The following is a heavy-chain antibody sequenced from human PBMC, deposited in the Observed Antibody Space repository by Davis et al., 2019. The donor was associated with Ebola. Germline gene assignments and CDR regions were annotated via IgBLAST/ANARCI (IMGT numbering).Heavy chain of an antibody. CDR3: ARDLLKDIVVVVAATTPGY. CDR2: LSAYNGNT. CDR1: GYTFTSYG. Sequence: ASVKVSCKASGYTFTSYGISWVRQAPGQGLEWMGWLSAYNGNTNYAQKLQGRVTMTTDTSTSTAYMELRSLRSDDTAVYYCARDLLKDIVVVVAATTPGYWGQGTLVTVSS. D-gene: IGHD2-15*01. V-gene: IGHV1-18*01. J-gene: IGHJ4*02.